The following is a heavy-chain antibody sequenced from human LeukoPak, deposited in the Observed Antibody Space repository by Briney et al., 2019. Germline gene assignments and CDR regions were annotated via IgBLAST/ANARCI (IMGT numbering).Heavy chain of an antibody. CDR2: ISSDGSAK. CDR3: AKRGSYGDRPYYFDY. D-gene: IGHD4-17*01. V-gene: IGHV3-30*18. CDR1: GCTFSGLG. J-gene: IGHJ4*02. Sequence: GGSLRLSCAASGCTFSGLGMHWVRQAPGKGLEWVAAISSDGSAKFYTDSVKGRFTISRDNSNNTLYLQMNSLGAEDTAVYYCAKRGSYGDRPYYFDYWGQGTLVTVSS.